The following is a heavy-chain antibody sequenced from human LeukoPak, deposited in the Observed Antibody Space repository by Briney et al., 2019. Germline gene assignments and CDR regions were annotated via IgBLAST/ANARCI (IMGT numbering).Heavy chain of an antibody. D-gene: IGHD6-19*01. V-gene: IGHV4-39*07. J-gene: IGHJ6*03. CDR1: GGSISSSTYY. CDR3: ARTVAGNYYYYMDV. Sequence: PSETLSLTCTVAGGSISSSTYYWGWIRQPPGKGLEWIGSIYYSGSTYYSPSLKSRVSISVDTSKNQFSLKLSSVTAADTAVYYCARTVAGNYYYYMDVWGKGTTVTVSS. CDR2: IYYSGST.